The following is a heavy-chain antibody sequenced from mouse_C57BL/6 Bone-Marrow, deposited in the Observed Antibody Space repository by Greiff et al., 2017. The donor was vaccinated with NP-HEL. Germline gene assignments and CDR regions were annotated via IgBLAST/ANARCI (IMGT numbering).Heavy chain of an antibody. V-gene: IGHV5-6*01. J-gene: IGHJ3*01. CDR3: ARHENYYSNYWFAY. D-gene: IGHD2-5*01. CDR1: GFTFSSYG. Sequence: EVQGVESGGDLVKPGGSLKLSCAASGFTFSSYGMSWVRPTPDKRLEWVATISSGGSYTSYPDSVKGRFTISRDNAKNTLYLQMSSLKSEDTAMYYCARHENYYSNYWFAYWGQGTLVTVSA. CDR2: ISSGGSYT.